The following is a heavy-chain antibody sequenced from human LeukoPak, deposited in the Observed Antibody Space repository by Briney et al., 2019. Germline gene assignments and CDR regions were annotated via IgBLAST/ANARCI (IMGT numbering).Heavy chain of an antibody. J-gene: IGHJ4*02. V-gene: IGHV1-3*01. Sequence: ASVKVSCKASGYSFTSYAMHWVRQAPGQGLEWMGWINADNGDTKYSQKFQGRVTIIRDTSASTAYMEVSSLRSEDTAVYYCARDVSSSSDYWGQGTLVTVSS. CDR2: INADNGDT. CDR1: GYSFTSYA. D-gene: IGHD6-6*01. CDR3: ARDVSSSSDY.